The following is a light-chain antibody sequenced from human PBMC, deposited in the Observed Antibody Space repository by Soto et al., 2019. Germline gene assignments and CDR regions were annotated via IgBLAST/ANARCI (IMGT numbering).Light chain of an antibody. Sequence: EIVMTQSPATLSVSPGGRPTLSCRASQSVSSNLAWHQQKPGQAPRILMYDASTRATGIPARFSGSGSGTEFTLTISSLQSEDFAVYYCQQYHNWPITFGQGTRLEIK. CDR1: QSVSSN. V-gene: IGKV3-15*01. CDR2: DAS. CDR3: QQYHNWPIT. J-gene: IGKJ5*01.